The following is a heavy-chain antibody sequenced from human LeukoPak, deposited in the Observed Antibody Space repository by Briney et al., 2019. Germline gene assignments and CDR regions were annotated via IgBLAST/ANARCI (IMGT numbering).Heavy chain of an antibody. CDR2: IRYDESNK. V-gene: IGHV3-30*02. D-gene: IGHD3-10*01. CDR1: GFTFSSYG. J-gene: IGHJ4*02. Sequence: GGSLRLSCAASGFTFSSYGMHWVRQAPGKGLEWVTFIRYDESNKYYADSVKGRFTISRDNSKNTLYLQMNSLRAEDTAVYYCARDSSTYYYGSGSYGGSVDYWGQGTLVTVSS. CDR3: ARDSSTYYYGSGSYGGSVDY.